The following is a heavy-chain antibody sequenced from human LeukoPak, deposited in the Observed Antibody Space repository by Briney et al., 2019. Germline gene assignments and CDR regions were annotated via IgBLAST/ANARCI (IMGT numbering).Heavy chain of an antibody. J-gene: IGHJ4*02. CDR1: GGSISSYY. Sequence: SETLSLTRTVSGGSISSYYWNWIRQPPGKGLEWIGYIYYSGSTNYNPSLKSRVTISVDTSKNHFSLKLSSVTAADTAVYYCARYIAATGGFDYWGQGTLVTVSS. V-gene: IGHV4-59*08. CDR2: IYYSGST. D-gene: IGHD6-13*01. CDR3: ARYIAATGGFDY.